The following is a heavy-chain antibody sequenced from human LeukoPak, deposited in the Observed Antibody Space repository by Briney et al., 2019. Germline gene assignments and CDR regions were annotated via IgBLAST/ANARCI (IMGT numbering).Heavy chain of an antibody. V-gene: IGHV4-39*01. Sequence: PSETLSLTCTVSGGSISSSSYYWGWIRQPPGKGLEWIGSIYYSRSTYYNPSLKSRVTISVDTSKNQFSLKLCSVTAADTAVYYCARHSFHDFWSGYSLDAFDIWGQGTMVTVSS. J-gene: IGHJ3*02. CDR3: ARHSFHDFWSGYSLDAFDI. CDR2: IYYSRST. D-gene: IGHD3-3*01. CDR1: GGSISSSSYY.